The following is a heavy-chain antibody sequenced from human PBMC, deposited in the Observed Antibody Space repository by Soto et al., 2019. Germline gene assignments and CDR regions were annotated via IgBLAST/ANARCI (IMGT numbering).Heavy chain of an antibody. J-gene: IGHJ6*02. V-gene: IGHV3-30-3*01. CDR2: ISYDGSNK. CDR1: GFAFSSYA. D-gene: IGHD1-20*01. Sequence: GGSLRLSCAASGFAFSSYAMHWVRQAPGKGLEWVAVISYDGSNKYYADSVKGRFTISRDNSKNTLYLQMNSLRAEDTAVYYCARNNWNYGMDVWGQGTTVTVSS. CDR3: ARNNWNYGMDV.